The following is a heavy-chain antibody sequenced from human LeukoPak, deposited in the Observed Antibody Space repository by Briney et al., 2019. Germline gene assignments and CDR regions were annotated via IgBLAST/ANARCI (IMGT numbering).Heavy chain of an antibody. V-gene: IGHV3-48*03. CDR3: ARSPTHYDFWSALNYYYGMDV. Sequence: PGGSLRLSCAASGFTFSSYEMNWVRQAPGKGLGWVSYISSSGSTIYYADSVKGRFTISRDNAKNSLYLQMNSLRAEDTAVYYCARSPTHYDFWSALNYYYGMDVWGQGTTVTVSS. J-gene: IGHJ6*02. CDR1: GFTFSSYE. D-gene: IGHD3-3*01. CDR2: ISSSGSTI.